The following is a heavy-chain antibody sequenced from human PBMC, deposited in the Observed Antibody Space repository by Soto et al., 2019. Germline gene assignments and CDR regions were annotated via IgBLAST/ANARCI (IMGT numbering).Heavy chain of an antibody. J-gene: IGHJ6*02. CDR3: AKEITMVRGVLQSYYYYGMDV. Sequence: PGGSLRLSCAASGFTFSSYGMHWVRQAPGKGLEWVAVISYDGSNKYYADSVKGRFTISRDNSKNTLYLQMNSLRAEDTAVYYCAKEITMVRGVLQSYYYYGMDVWGQGTTVTVSS. CDR1: GFTFSSYG. D-gene: IGHD3-10*01. V-gene: IGHV3-30*18. CDR2: ISYDGSNK.